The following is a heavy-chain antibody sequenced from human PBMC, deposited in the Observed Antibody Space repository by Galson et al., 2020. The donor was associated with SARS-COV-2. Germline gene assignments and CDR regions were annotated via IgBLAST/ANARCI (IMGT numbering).Heavy chain of an antibody. CDR1: GFSFNNFA. J-gene: IGHJ6*03. Sequence: GGSLRLSCTASGFSFNNFAMSWVRQAPGKGLEWVSVISGSGGTTFYIDSVNGRSTMSRDNSKNTVYLQMNSLSAEDTAVYFCAKDGAGSGAWGYYYYMDVWGEGTTVSVSS. CDR2: ISGSGGTT. V-gene: IGHV3-23*01. D-gene: IGHD3-10*01. CDR3: AKDGAGSGAWGYYYYMDV.